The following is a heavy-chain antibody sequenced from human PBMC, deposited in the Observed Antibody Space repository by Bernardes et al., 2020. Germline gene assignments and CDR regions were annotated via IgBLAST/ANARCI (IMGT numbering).Heavy chain of an antibody. CDR1: WGPISTISYY. V-gene: IGHV4-39*01. CDR3: ARGGSRATWIQLWFSPPFDY. D-gene: IGHD5-18*01. CDR2: IYYSGST. Sequence: TLFPTFTPSWGPISTISYYCGRLLPPPGKGLEWIGRIYYSGSTYYNPSLMSRVTISVDTSTNQFSLKLSSVTAADTAVYYCARGGSRATWIQLWFSPPFDYWGQGTLVTVSS. J-gene: IGHJ4*02.